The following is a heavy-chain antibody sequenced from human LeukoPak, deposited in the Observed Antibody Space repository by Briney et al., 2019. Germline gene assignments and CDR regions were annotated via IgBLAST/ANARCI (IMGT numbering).Heavy chain of an antibody. CDR3: ARDSSSWCFDY. V-gene: IGHV1-2*02. CDR2: INPNSGGT. D-gene: IGHD6-13*01. Sequence: GASVKVSCKASGYSFTNYAMNWVRQAPGQGLEWMGWINPNSGGTNYAQKFQGRVTMTRDTSISTAYMELSRLRSDDTAVYYCARDSSSWCFDYWGQGTLVTVSS. CDR1: GYSFTNYA. J-gene: IGHJ4*02.